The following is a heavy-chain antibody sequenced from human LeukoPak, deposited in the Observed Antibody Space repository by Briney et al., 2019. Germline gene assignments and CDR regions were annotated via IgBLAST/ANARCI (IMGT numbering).Heavy chain of an antibody. J-gene: IGHJ5*02. D-gene: IGHD2-15*01. V-gene: IGHV5-51*06. CDR3: ARGPLVAANPTYNWFDP. CDR2: FFPGDSDA. CDR1: GNSFTNYW. Sequence: GESLKISCRGSGNSFTNYWIGWVRQMPGKGLEWMGSFFPGDSDAIYRPSFQGQVPSPADQSLSPTYLQWSSLKASDTALYYCARGPLVAANPTYNWFDPCGQGTLVTVSS.